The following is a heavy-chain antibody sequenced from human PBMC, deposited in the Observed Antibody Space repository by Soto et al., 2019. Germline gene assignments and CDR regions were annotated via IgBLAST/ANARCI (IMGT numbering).Heavy chain of an antibody. J-gene: IGHJ4*02. D-gene: IGHD3-10*01. Sequence: ASVKVSCKASGYIFTSYGISWVRQAPGQGLEWMGWISAYNGNTNYAQKLQGRVTMTTDTSTSTAYMELRSLRSDDTAVYYCARAYYYGSGSYSKDFDYWGQGTLVTVSS. V-gene: IGHV1-18*04. CDR3: ARAYYYGSGSYSKDFDY. CDR2: ISAYNGNT. CDR1: GYIFTSYG.